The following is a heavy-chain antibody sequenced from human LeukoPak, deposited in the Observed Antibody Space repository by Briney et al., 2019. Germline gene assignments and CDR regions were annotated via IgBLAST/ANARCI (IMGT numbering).Heavy chain of an antibody. Sequence: GSGPVLVKPTETLTLTCTVSGFSPSNARMGVSWIRQPPGKALEWLAHIFSNDEKSYSTSLKSRLTISKDTSKSQVVLTMTNMDPVDTATYYCARTQYYYDSSGYYYSGACDYWGQGTLVTVSS. CDR3: ARTQYYYDSSGYYYSGACDY. V-gene: IGHV2-26*01. D-gene: IGHD3-22*01. CDR1: GFSPSNARMG. CDR2: IFSNDEK. J-gene: IGHJ4*02.